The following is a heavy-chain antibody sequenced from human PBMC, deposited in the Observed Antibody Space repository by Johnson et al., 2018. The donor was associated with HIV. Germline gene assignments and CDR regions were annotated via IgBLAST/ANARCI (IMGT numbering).Heavy chain of an antibody. CDR1: GFTFSNHW. V-gene: IGHV3-74*02. CDR2: INSDGSSR. CDR3: ASRMYSGGSGGAFDI. D-gene: IGHD1-26*01. J-gene: IGHJ3*02. Sequence: MQLVESGGGLVQSGGSLRLSCAASGFTFSNHWMHWVRQAPGKGLVWVSRINSDGSSRNYADSVKGRFTISRDNAKNSLYLQMNSLRAEDTALYYCASRMYSGGSGGAFDIWGQGTMVTVSS.